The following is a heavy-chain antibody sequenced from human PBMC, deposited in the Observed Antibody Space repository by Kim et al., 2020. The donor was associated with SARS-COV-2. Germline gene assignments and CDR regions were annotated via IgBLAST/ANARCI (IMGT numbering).Heavy chain of an antibody. CDR1: GGSISSYY. D-gene: IGHD5-18*01. V-gene: IGHV4-59*01. CDR2: IYYSGST. CDR3: ARAGDGSDSYDLEIFDP. J-gene: IGHJ5*02. Sequence: SETLSLTCTVSGGSISSYYWSWIRQPPGKGLEWIGYIYYSGSTNYNPSLKSRVTISVDTSKNQFSLKLSSVTAADTAVYYCARAGDGSDSYDLEIFDPWGQGTLVTVSS.